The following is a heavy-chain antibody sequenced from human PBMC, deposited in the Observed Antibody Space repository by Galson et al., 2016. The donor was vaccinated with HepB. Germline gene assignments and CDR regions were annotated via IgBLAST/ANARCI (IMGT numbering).Heavy chain of an antibody. Sequence: SLRLSCAASGFTFSSYGMHWVRQAPGKGLEWVAGISYDENHNVQADSVKGRFTISRDNATNTLFLQINSLRPQDTAVYFCAKGRERYYYDSNAFDYWGQGTLVTVSS. CDR2: ISYDENHN. V-gene: IGHV3-30*18. CDR1: GFTFSSYG. CDR3: AKGRERYYYDSNAFDY. J-gene: IGHJ4*02. D-gene: IGHD3-22*01.